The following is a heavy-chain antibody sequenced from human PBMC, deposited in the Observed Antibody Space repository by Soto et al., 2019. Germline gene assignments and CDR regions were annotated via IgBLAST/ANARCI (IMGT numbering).Heavy chain of an antibody. V-gene: IGHV4-4*02. CDR3: ARRVDYVWGSYRYSPYFDY. CDR2: IYHSGST. D-gene: IGHD3-16*02. CDR1: GCSISSSNW. J-gene: IGHJ4*02. Sequence: SETLSLTCAVSGCSISSSNWWSWVRQPPGKGLEWIGEIYHSGSTNYNPSLKSRVTISVDTSKNQFPLKLSSVTAADTAVYYCARRVDYVWGSYRYSPYFDYWGQGTLVTVSS.